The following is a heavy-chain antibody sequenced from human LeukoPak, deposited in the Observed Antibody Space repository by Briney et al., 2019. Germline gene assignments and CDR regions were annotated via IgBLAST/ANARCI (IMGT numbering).Heavy chain of an antibody. CDR2: IRCGGSNK. Sequence: PGGSLRFSCAASGFTFSSYDMGWVRKAPGQGLEWLAFIRCGGSNKYYADSVKGRFTISRDNSKDTLYLQMNSLRAEDTAVYYCAKGTVAIVVYYYYMDVWGKGTTVTVSS. J-gene: IGHJ6*03. CDR3: AKGTVAIVVYYYYMDV. V-gene: IGHV3-30*02. CDR1: GFTFSSYD. D-gene: IGHD3-16*02.